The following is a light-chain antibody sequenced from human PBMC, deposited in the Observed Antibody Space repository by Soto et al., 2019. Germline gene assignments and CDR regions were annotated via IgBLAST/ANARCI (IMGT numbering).Light chain of an antibody. V-gene: IGLV2-14*03. CDR2: DVT. J-gene: IGLJ1*01. CDR3: SSYTGSSPSYV. Sequence: QSALNQPASVSGSPGQSITISCTGTSSDVGGYNYVSWYQHHPGKAPELMIYDVTNRPSGVSHRFSGSKSGNSASLTISGLQAEDEADYYCSSYTGSSPSYVFGAGTKVTVL. CDR1: SSDVGGYNY.